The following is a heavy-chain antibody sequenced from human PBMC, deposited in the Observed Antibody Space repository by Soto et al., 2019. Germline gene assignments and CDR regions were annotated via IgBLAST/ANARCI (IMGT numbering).Heavy chain of an antibody. V-gene: IGHV3-30*18. Sequence: GGSLRLSCAASGFTFSSYGMHWVRQAPGKGLEWVAVISYDGSNKYYADSVKGRFTISRDNSKNTLYLQMNSLRAEDTAVYYCANWPEATQAWGFDPWGQGTLVTVSS. D-gene: IGHD2-21*01. CDR3: ANWPEATQAWGFDP. J-gene: IGHJ5*02. CDR1: GFTFSSYG. CDR2: ISYDGSNK.